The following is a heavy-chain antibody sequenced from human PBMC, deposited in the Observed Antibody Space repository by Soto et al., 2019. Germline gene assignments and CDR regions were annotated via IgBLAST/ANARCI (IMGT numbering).Heavy chain of an antibody. V-gene: IGHV4-39*01. J-gene: IGHJ5*02. CDR2: IYYSGST. CDR3: AARTYYYGSGSYSWFDP. CDR1: GGSISSSSYY. D-gene: IGHD3-10*01. Sequence: SETLSLTCTVSGGSISSSSYYWGWIRQPPGKGLEWIGSIYYSGSTYYNPSLKSRVTISVDTSKNQFSLKLSSVTAADTAVYYCAARTYYYGSGSYSWFDPWGQGTLVTVYS.